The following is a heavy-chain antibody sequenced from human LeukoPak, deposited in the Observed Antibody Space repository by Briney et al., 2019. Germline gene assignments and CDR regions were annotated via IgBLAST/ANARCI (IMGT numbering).Heavy chain of an antibody. J-gene: IGHJ6*02. CDR1: GYSFTSYG. CDR3: AREEAAAGTWGV. V-gene: IGHV1-18*01. CDR2: ISAYNGNT. D-gene: IGHD6-13*01. Sequence: ASVTVSFKASGYSFTSYGISWVRQAPGQGLEWMGWISAYNGNTNYAQKLQGRVTMTTDTSTSTAYMELRSLRSDDTAVYYCAREEAAAGTWGVWGQGTTVTVSS.